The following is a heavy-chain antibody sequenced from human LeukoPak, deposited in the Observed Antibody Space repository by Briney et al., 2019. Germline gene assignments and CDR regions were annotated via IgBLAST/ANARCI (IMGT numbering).Heavy chain of an antibody. CDR3: ARSLSRARSVYNWFDP. CDR2: IIPILGIA. D-gene: IGHD3-16*01. V-gene: IGHV1-69*04. Sequence: SVKVSCKASGGTFSSYAISWVRQAPGQGLEWMGRIIPILGIANYAQKFQGRVTITTDESTSTAYMELSSLRSEDTAVYYCARSLSRARSVYNWFDPWGQGTLVTVSS. J-gene: IGHJ5*02. CDR1: GGTFSSYA.